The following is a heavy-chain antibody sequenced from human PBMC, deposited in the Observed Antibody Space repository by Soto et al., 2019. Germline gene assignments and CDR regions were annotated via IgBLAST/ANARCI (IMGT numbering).Heavy chain of an antibody. V-gene: IGHV4-34*01. CDR3: ARGSGIVALPGELEDVKYDY. J-gene: IGHJ4*02. Sequence: QVQLQLWGAGLVKPLVTLSLSCAVYGQSFSGHSWAWIRQPPGKGLEWIGEVNQSRSTSYNPSLKCLVTISTDTSKNQFSLKLSSVSAADTAAYFCARGSGIVALPGELEDVKYDYWGQGTLVNVSS. CDR2: VNQSRST. D-gene: IGHD1-1*01. CDR1: GQSFSGHS.